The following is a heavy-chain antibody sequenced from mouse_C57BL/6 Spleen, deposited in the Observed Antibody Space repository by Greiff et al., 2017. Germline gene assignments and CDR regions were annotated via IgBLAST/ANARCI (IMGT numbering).Heavy chain of an antibody. CDR2: ISGGGGNT. J-gene: IGHJ3*01. CDR3: ARQPGAGWFAY. CDR1: GFTFSSYT. V-gene: IGHV5-9*01. Sequence: EVHLVESGGGLVKPGGSLKLSCAASGFTFSSYTMSWVRQTPEKRLEWVATISGGGGNTYYPDSVKGRFTISRDNAKNTLYLQMSSLGSEDTALYYCARQPGAGWFAYWGQGTLVTVSA. D-gene: IGHD4-1*01.